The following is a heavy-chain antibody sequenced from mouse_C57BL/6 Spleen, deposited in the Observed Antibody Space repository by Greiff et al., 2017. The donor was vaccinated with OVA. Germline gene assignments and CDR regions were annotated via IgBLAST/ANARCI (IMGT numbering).Heavy chain of an antibody. Sequence: EVKLMESGPGLVKPSQSLSLTCSVTGYSITSGYYWNWIRQFPGNKLEWMGYISYDGSNNYNPSLKNRISITRDTSKNQFFLKLNSVTTEDTATYYCARGDFYYFDYWGQGTTLTVSS. J-gene: IGHJ2*01. CDR1: GYSITSGYY. D-gene: IGHD3-3*01. V-gene: IGHV3-6*01. CDR3: ARGDFYYFDY. CDR2: ISYDGSN.